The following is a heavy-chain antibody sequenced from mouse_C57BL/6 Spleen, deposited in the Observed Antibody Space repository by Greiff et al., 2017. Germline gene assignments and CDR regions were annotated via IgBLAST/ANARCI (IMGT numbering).Heavy chain of an antibody. J-gene: IGHJ2*01. D-gene: IGHD1-1*01. CDR3: ARERRNYSSVHYSDY. CDR2: ISDGGSYT. V-gene: IGHV5-4*01. Sequence: EVHLVESGGGLVKPGGSLKLSCAASGFTFSSYAMSWVRQTPEKRLEWVATISDGGSYTYYPDNVKGRFTISRDNAKNNLYMQMSHLKSEDTAMYYCARERRNYSSVHYSDYWGQGTTLTDSS. CDR1: GFTFSSYA.